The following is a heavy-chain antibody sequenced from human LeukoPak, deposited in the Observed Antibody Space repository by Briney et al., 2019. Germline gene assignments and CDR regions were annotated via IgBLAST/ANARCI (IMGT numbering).Heavy chain of an antibody. Sequence: SQTLSLTCTVSGGSISSGSYYWSWIRQPAGKGLEWIGRIYTSGSTNYNPSLKSRVTISVDTSKNQFSLKLNSVTAADTALYYCARHVSGRWFGDDYPYYADVWGKGTTVTISS. CDR3: ARHVSGRWFGDDYPYYADV. D-gene: IGHD3-10*01. CDR1: GGSISSGSYY. V-gene: IGHV4-61*02. J-gene: IGHJ6*03. CDR2: IYTSGST.